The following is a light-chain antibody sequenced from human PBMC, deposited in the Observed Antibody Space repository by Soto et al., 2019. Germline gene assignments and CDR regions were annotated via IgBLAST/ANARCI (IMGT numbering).Light chain of an antibody. CDR1: SSDVGGYSY. CDR2: DVS. J-gene: IGLJ1*01. V-gene: IGLV2-14*01. Sequence: QSALTQPASVSGSPGQSIAISCTGTSSDVGGYSYVSWYQQQPGKAPKLVISDVSNRPSGVSDRFSGSKSGNTASLTISGIQTEDEADYYCASYTTSSTYVFGTGTKFTVL. CDR3: ASYTTSSTYV.